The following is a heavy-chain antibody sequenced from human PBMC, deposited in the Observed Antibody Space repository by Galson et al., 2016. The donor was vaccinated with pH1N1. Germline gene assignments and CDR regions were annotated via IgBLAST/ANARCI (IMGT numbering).Heavy chain of an antibody. CDR2: IYWDDDK. CDR3: AHSGYGDYVGGLHY. D-gene: IGHD4-17*01. CDR1: GFSLSTSGVG. V-gene: IGHV2-5*02. J-gene: IGHJ4*02. Sequence: PALVKPTQTLTLTCTFSGFSLSTSGVGVGWIRQPPGKALEWLALIYWDDDKRYRPSLKSRLTITKDTSKNQVVLTMTNMDPVDTATYYCAHSGYGDYVGGLHYWGQGTLVTVSS.